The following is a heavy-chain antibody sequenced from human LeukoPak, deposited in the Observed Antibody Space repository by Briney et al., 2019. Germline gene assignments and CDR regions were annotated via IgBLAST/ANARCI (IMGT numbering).Heavy chain of an antibody. V-gene: IGHV4-59*01. CDR3: AREVVEMATIYFDY. CDR2: IYYSGST. CDR1: GGSISSYY. D-gene: IGHD5-24*01. J-gene: IGHJ4*02. Sequence: PSETLSLTCTVSGGSISSYYWSWIRQPPGKGLEWIGYIYYSGSTNYNPSLKSRVTISVDTSKNQFSLKLSSVTAADTAVYYCAREVVEMATIYFDYWGQGTLVTVSS.